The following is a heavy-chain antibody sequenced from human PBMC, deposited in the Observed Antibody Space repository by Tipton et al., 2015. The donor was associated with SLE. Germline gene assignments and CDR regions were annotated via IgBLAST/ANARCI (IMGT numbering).Heavy chain of an antibody. D-gene: IGHD3-16*01. CDR2: IRYDGSNK. CDR3: ANLNEDEGEFDY. J-gene: IGHJ4*02. CDR1: GFTFSSYG. Sequence: SLRLSCAASGFTFSSYGMHWVRQAPGKGLEWVAFIRYDGSNKYYADSVKGRFTISRDNSKNTLYLQMNSLRAEDTAVYYCANLNEDEGEFDYWGQGTLVTVSS. V-gene: IGHV3-30*02.